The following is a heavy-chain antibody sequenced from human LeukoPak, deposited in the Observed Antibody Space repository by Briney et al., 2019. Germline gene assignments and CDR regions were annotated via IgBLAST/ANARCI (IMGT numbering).Heavy chain of an antibody. D-gene: IGHD7-27*01. J-gene: IGHJ6*03. CDR1: GGSISTYY. CDR3: ARDGSNWGSAYYCMDV. V-gene: IGHV4-59*12. CDR2: IYNSGST. Sequence: SETLSLTCTVSGGSISTYYWSWIRQPPGKGLEWIGYIYNSGSTDYNPSLKSRVTLSVETSKDQFSLKLSSVTAADTAVYYCARDGSNWGSAYYCMDVWGKGTTVTVSS.